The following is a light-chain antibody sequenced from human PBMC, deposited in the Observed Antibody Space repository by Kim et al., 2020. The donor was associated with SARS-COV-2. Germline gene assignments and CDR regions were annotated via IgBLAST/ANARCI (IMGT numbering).Light chain of an antibody. J-gene: IGLJ2*01. CDR1: NSGSKS. V-gene: IGLV3-21*04. CDR3: QVWDSSSDHVI. Sequence: PGKTARITCGGNNSGSKSVHWYQQKPGQAPVLVIYYDSDRPSGIPERFSGSNSGNTATLTISRVEAGDEADYYCQVWDSSSDHVIFGGGTQLTVL. CDR2: YDS.